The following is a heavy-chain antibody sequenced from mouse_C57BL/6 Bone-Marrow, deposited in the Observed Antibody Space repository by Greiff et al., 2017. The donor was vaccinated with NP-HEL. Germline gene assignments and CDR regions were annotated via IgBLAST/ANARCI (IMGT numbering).Heavy chain of an antibody. D-gene: IGHD2-2*01. J-gene: IGHJ2*01. CDR2: IWTGGGT. V-gene: IGHV2-9-1*01. CDR3: ARTLWLRGSYFDY. CDR1: GFSLTSYA. Sequence: QVQLQQSGPGLVAPSPPLSLPFTVSGFSLTSYAISWVRQPPGKGLEWLGVIWTGGGTKHNSALKSRLSISKDNSKSQVFLKMNSLQTDDTARYYCARTLWLRGSYFDYWGQGTTLTVSS.